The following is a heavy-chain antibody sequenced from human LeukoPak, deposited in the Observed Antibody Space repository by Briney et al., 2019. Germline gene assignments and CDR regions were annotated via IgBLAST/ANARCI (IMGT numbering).Heavy chain of an antibody. J-gene: IGHJ4*02. V-gene: IGHV3-23*01. D-gene: IGHD4-17*01. CDR1: GFTFSSYA. Sequence: QSGGSLRLSCAASGFTFSSYAMSWVRQAPGKGLEWVSAISGSGGSTYYADSVKGRFTISRDNSKNTLYLQMNSLRAEDTAVYYCAISTVTRGTATLIDYWGQGTLVTVSS. CDR2: ISGSGGST. CDR3: AISTVTRGTATLIDY.